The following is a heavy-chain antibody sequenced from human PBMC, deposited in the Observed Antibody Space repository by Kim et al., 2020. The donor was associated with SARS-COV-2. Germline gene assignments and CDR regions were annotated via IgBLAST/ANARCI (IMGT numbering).Heavy chain of an antibody. CDR3: ARGRWYSSGALTSGGDY. J-gene: IGHJ4*02. Sequence: LRSRVTISVDTSKNQFSLKPSSVTAADTAVYYCARGRWYSSGALTSGGDYWGQGTLVTVSS. D-gene: IGHD6-19*01. V-gene: IGHV4-34*01.